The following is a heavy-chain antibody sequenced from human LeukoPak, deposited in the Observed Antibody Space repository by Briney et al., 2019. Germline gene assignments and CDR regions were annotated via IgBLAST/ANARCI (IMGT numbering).Heavy chain of an antibody. CDR3: AIGSYGSGGYYNEY. J-gene: IGHJ4*02. D-gene: IGHD3-10*01. CDR2: ISYDGSNK. V-gene: IGHV3-30*03. Sequence: GRSLRLSCASSGFTFGSYGMHWVHQAPGKGLQWVAVISYDGSNKYYADFVKGRFTISRDNSKTTLYLQMSSLRAEDTVVYYCAIGSYGSGGYYNEYWGQGTLVTVSS. CDR1: GFTFGSYG.